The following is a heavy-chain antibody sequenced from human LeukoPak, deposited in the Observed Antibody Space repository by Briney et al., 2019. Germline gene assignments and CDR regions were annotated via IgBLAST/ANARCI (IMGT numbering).Heavy chain of an antibody. D-gene: IGHD3-10*01. CDR3: ARVEYGSGDY. J-gene: IGHJ4*02. V-gene: IGHV1-18*01. Sequence: ASVKVSCKTSGYTFNSYGMTWVRQAPGQGLEWIGWISAYSGHTNYALNFQGRVTMTTHTSTNTVYMELRSLRSDDTAVYYCARVEYGSGDYWGQGTLVTVSS. CDR1: GYTFNSYG. CDR2: ISAYSGHT.